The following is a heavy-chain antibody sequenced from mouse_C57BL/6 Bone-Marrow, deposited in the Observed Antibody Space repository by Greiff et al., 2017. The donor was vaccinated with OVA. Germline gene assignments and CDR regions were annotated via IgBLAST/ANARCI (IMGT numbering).Heavy chain of an antibody. J-gene: IGHJ2*01. CDR1: GFTFTDYY. CDR3: ARSSYSNYFDY. CDR2: IRNKANGYTT. D-gene: IGHD2-5*01. Sequence: EVHLVESGGGLVQPGGSLSLSCAASGFTFTDYYMSWVRQPPGKALEWLGFIRNKANGYTTEYSASVKGRFTISRDNSQSILYLQMNALRAEDSATYYCARSSYSNYFDYWGQGTTLTVSS. V-gene: IGHV7-3*01.